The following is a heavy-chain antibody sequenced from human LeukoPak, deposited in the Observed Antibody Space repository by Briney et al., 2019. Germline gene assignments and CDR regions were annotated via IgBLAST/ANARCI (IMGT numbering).Heavy chain of an antibody. CDR2: IYYSGST. CDR1: GGSISSYY. J-gene: IGHJ4*02. Sequence: SETLSLTCTVSGGSISSYYWSWIRQPPGKGLEWIGYIYYSGSTYYNPSLKSRVTISVDTSKNQFSLKLSSVTAADTAVYYCARVSVGYCSGGSCYSHYFDYRGQGTLVTVSS. V-gene: IGHV4-59*08. D-gene: IGHD2-15*01. CDR3: ARVSVGYCSGGSCYSHYFDY.